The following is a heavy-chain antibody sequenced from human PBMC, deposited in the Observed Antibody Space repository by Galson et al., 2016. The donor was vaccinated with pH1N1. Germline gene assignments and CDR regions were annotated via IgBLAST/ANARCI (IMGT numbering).Heavy chain of an antibody. CDR1: GGSISSGGYY. CDR2: IYYSGST. V-gene: IGHV4-31*03. J-gene: IGHJ6*03. Sequence: LSLTCTVSGGSISSGGYYWSWIRQHPGKGLEWIGYIYYSGSTYYNPSLKSRVSISVDTSKNQFSLKLSSVTAADTAVYYCARGNPYHHYYSSMDVWGKGTTVTVSS. D-gene: IGHD3-16*01. CDR3: ARGNPYHHYYSSMDV.